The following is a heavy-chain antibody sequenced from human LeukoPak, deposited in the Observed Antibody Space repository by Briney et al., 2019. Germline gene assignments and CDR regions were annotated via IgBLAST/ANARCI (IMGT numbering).Heavy chain of an antibody. CDR3: VRCSRSSTSCYSAIDI. V-gene: IGHV3-48*04. CDR1: GFTFSSYS. J-gene: IGHJ3*02. D-gene: IGHD2-2*02. CDR2: ISSSSSTI. Sequence: GGSLRLSCAASGFTFSSYSMNWVRQAPGKGLEWVSYISSSSSTIYYADSVKGRFTISRDNAKNSLYLQMNSLRAEDTALYHCVRCSRSSTSCYSAIDIWGQGTVVTVSS.